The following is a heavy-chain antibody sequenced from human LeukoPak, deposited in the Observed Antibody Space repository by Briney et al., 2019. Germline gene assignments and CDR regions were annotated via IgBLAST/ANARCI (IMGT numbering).Heavy chain of an antibody. CDR1: GFTFSSYG. CDR3: ARDQISSTSDDDAFDI. Sequence: GGSLRLSCAASGFTFSSYGMHWVRQAPGKGLEWVAVISYDGSNKYYADSVKGRFTISRDNSKNTLYLQMNSLRAEDTAVYYCARDQISSTSDDDAFDIWGQGTMVTVSS. J-gene: IGHJ3*02. CDR2: ISYDGSNK. D-gene: IGHD2-2*01. V-gene: IGHV3-30*03.